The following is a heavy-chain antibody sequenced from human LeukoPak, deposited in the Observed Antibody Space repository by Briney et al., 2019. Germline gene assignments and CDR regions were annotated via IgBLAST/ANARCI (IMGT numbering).Heavy chain of an antibody. Sequence: ASVKVSCKASGYTFTGYYMHWVRQAPGQGLEWMGWINPNSGGTNYAQKFQGRVTMTRGTSISTAYMGLSRLRSDDTAVYYCARDLKGYSYGLDWGQGTLVTVSS. CDR3: ARDLKGYSYGLD. J-gene: IGHJ4*02. CDR2: INPNSGGT. V-gene: IGHV1-2*02. CDR1: GYTFTGYY. D-gene: IGHD5-18*01.